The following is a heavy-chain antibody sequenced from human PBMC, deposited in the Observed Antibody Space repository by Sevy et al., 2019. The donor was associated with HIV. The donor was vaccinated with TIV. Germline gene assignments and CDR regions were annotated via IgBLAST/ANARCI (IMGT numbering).Heavy chain of an antibody. CDR1: GFTFSTYA. CDR2: ISYDGDTK. V-gene: IGHV3-30*04. D-gene: IGHD3-16*01. Sequence: GGSLRLSCAASGFTFSTYAMHWVRQAPGKGLEWMAVISYDGDTKYYADSVKGRFTISRDNPKNTLYVQMNSLRPEDTAVYYCARDDGYTVNWYPGYWGQGTLVTVSS. J-gene: IGHJ4*02. CDR3: ARDDGYTVNWYPGY.